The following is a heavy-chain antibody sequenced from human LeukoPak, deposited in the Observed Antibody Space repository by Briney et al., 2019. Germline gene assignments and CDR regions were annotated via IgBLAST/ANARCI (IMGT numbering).Heavy chain of an antibody. CDR2: MNPNSGNT. CDR3: ARGVGLPAATHKTRLKKKYYYYYMDV. D-gene: IGHD2-2*01. Sequence: ASVKVSCKASGYTFTSYDINWVRQATGQGLEWMGWMNPNSGNTGYAQKFQGRVTMTRNTSISTAYMELSSLRSEDTAVYYCARGVGLPAATHKTRLKKKYYYYYMDVWGKGTTVTISS. V-gene: IGHV1-8*01. CDR1: GYTFTSYD. J-gene: IGHJ6*03.